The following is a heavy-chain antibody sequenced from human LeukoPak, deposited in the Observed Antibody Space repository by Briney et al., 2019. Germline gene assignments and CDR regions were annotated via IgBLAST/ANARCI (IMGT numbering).Heavy chain of an antibody. V-gene: IGHV3-7*03. CDR3: ARGDRVGTTTGHFDY. CDR1: GFTFSSYW. D-gene: IGHD1-26*01. J-gene: IGHJ4*02. Sequence: GGSLRLSCAASGFTFSSYWLTWVRQAPGKGLEWVANIKQDGSETYYVDSVKGRFTISRDNAKNSLWLQMNRLRAEDTAVYYCARGDRVGTTTGHFDYWGQGTLVTVSS. CDR2: IKQDGSET.